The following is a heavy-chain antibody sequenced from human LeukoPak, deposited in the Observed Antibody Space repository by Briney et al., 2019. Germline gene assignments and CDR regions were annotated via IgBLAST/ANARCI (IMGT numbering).Heavy chain of an antibody. CDR2: INPENGGT. CDR1: GYIFTGQY. CDR3: ARDRGWDAFDI. Sequence: ASVKVFCKASGYIFTGQYIHWVRQAPGQGLEWMGRINPENGGTDYAKKFKGRVAMTRDTSISTAYMDLTRLRSDDSAVYHCARDRGWDAFDIWGQGTLVTVSS. J-gene: IGHJ3*02. V-gene: IGHV1-2*06. D-gene: IGHD3-10*01.